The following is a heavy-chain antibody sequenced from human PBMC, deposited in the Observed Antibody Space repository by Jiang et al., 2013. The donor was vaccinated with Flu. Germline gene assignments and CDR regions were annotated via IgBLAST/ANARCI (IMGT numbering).Heavy chain of an antibody. J-gene: IGHJ6*02. Sequence: GVVQPGRSLRLSCAASGFIFSYSGIHWVRQAPGKGLERVAVMWYDGSHIYYADSVKGRFTISRDNSKNTMYLQMNSLRAEDTAVYYCARVRSEGALYYYYYAMDVWGQGTTVTVSS. V-gene: IGHV3-33*04. CDR3: ARVRSEGALYYYYYAMDV. CDR1: GFIFSYSG. CDR2: MWYDGSHI.